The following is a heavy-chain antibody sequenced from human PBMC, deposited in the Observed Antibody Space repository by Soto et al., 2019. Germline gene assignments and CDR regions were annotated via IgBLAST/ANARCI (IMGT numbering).Heavy chain of an antibody. J-gene: IGHJ3*02. Sequence: EVQLLEAGGGLVQPGGSLRLSCAASGFTFSSYAMSWVRQAPGKGLEWVSAMNGSGGSTYYADSVKGRFTISRDNSKNTLFLNMSSLGAEYTAVYNCAKELSVAGIWYGVNDAFDIWGQGTMVTVSS. D-gene: IGHD6-13*01. CDR3: AKELSVAGIWYGVNDAFDI. CDR1: GFTFSSYA. CDR2: MNGSGGST. V-gene: IGHV3-23*01.